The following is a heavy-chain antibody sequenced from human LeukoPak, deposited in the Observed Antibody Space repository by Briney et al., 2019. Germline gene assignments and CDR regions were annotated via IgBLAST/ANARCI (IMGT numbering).Heavy chain of an antibody. Sequence: PGGSLRLSCAASGFTFDDYAMHWVRQAPGKGLEWVSGISWNSGSIGYADSVKGRFTISRDNAKNSLYLQMNSLRAEDTALYYCAKDMRPNTIFGVVTPYYYGMDVWGRGTTVTVSS. CDR3: AKDMRPNTIFGVVTPYYYGMDV. CDR2: ISWNSGSI. D-gene: IGHD3-3*01. CDR1: GFTFDDYA. V-gene: IGHV3-9*01. J-gene: IGHJ6*02.